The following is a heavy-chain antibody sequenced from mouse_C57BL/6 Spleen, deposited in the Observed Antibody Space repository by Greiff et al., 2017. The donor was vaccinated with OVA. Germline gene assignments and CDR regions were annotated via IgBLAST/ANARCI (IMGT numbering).Heavy chain of an antibody. CDR2: ISSGGDYI. CDR3: TRGIYYDAMDY. CDR1: GFTFSSYA. V-gene: IGHV5-9-1*02. Sequence: EVKLVESGEGLVKPGGSLKLSCAASGFTFSSYAMSWVRQTPEKRLEWVAYISSGGDYIYYADTVKGRFTISRDNARNTLYLQMSSLKSEDTAMYYCTRGIYYDAMDYWGQGTSVTVSS. D-gene: IGHD2-1*01. J-gene: IGHJ4*01.